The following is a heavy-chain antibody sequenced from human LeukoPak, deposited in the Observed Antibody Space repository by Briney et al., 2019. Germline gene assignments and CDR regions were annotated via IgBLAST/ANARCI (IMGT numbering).Heavy chain of an antibody. CDR3: ARESVGATEGGGFDY. J-gene: IGHJ4*02. V-gene: IGHV6-1*01. Sequence: SQTLSLTCAISGDSFSGNSAAWNWIRQSPSRGLEWLGRTYYRSKWYNDYAVSVKSRITINPDTSKNQFSLQLNSVTPEDTAVYYCARESVGATEGGGFDYWGQGTLVTVSS. D-gene: IGHD1-26*01. CDR2: TYYRSKWYN. CDR1: GDSFSGNSAA.